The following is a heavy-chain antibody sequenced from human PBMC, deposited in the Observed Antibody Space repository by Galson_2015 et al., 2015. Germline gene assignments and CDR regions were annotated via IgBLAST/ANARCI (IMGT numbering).Heavy chain of an antibody. Sequence: SVKVSCKASGGTFSSYAISWVRQAPGQGLEWMGGIIPIFGSANYAQKFQGRVTITADESTSTAYMELSNLRSEDTAVYYCARDRGIYCSSTSCYEDDDWFDPWGQGTLVTVSS. CDR1: GGTFSSYA. V-gene: IGHV1-69*13. D-gene: IGHD2-2*01. CDR2: IIPIFGSA. J-gene: IGHJ5*02. CDR3: ARDRGIYCSSTSCYEDDDWFDP.